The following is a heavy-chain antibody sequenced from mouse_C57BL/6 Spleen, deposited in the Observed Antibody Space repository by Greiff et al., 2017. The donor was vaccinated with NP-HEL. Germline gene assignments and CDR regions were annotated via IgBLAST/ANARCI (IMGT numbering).Heavy chain of an antibody. CDR3: ARDYGSTLYFDY. V-gene: IGHV1-80*01. D-gene: IGHD1-1*01. CDR1: GYAFSSYW. Sequence: LQESGAELVKPGASVKISCKASGYAFSSYWMNWVKQRPGKGLEWIGQIYPGDGDTNYNGKFKGKATLTADKSSSTAYMQLSSLTSEDSAVYFCARDYGSTLYFDYWGQGTTLTVSS. CDR2: IYPGDGDT. J-gene: IGHJ2*01.